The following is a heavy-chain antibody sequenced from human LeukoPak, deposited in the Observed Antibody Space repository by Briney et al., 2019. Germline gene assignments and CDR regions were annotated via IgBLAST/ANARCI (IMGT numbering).Heavy chain of an antibody. Sequence: PGGSLRLSCAASGFTFSSYAMSWVRQAPGKGLEWVSGISGSGGSTYYADSVKGRFTISRGNAKNSLYLQMNSLRAEDTAVYYCARPSDYYYYYMDVWGKGTTVTVSS. V-gene: IGHV3-23*01. CDR2: ISGSGGST. CDR1: GFTFSSYA. CDR3: ARPSDYYYYYMDV. D-gene: IGHD6-6*01. J-gene: IGHJ6*03.